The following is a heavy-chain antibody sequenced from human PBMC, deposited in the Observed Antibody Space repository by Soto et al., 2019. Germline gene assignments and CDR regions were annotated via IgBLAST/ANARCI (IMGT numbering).Heavy chain of an antibody. V-gene: IGHV4-34*01. CDR3: AREGRLIAAAGEYYYYYYGMDV. J-gene: IGHJ6*02. Sequence: QVQLQQWGAGLLKPSETLSLTCAVYGGSFSGYYWSWIRQPPGKGLEWNGEINHSGSTNYNPSLKSRVTISVDTSKNQFSLKLSSVTAADTAVYYCAREGRLIAAAGEYYYYYYGMDVWGQGTTVTVSS. CDR1: GGSFSGYY. CDR2: INHSGST. D-gene: IGHD6-13*01.